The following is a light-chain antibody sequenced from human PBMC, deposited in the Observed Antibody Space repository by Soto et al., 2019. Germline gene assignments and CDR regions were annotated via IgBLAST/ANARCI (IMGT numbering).Light chain of an antibody. CDR2: FSS. CDR1: QSLLHSNGYNY. CDR3: RRALHIAPR. Sequence: DIVMTQSPLSLPVTPGEPASISCRSSQSLLHSNGYNYLDWYLQKPGQSPQLLIYFSSNRAYGVTDRFSGSGSGTDFTLKISRVEAEDVGVYCCRRALHIAPRVGQGTKLEIK. V-gene: IGKV2-28*01. J-gene: IGKJ2*01.